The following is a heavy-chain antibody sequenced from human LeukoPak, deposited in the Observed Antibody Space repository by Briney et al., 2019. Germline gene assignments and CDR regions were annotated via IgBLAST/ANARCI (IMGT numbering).Heavy chain of an antibody. D-gene: IGHD4-17*01. CDR1: GGSFSGYY. Sequence: SETLSLTCAVYGGSFSGYYWSWIRQPPGKGLEWIGEINHSGSTNYNPSLTSRVTISVDTSKNQFSLKLSSVTAADTAVYYCARASTVTGPYYFDYWGQGTLVTVSS. V-gene: IGHV4-34*01. CDR3: ARASTVTGPYYFDY. CDR2: INHSGST. J-gene: IGHJ4*02.